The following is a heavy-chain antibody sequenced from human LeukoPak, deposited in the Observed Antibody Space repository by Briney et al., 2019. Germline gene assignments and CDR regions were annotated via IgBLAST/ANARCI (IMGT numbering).Heavy chain of an antibody. CDR3: ARAMKYQLLDDAFDI. D-gene: IGHD2-2*01. CDR1: GGTFSSYA. Sequence: GASVKVSCKASGGTFSSYAISWVRQAPGQGLEWMGGIIPIFGTANYAQKFQGRVTITADESTSTAYMELSSLRSEDTAVYYCARAMKYQLLDDAFDIWGQGTMVTVSS. CDR2: IIPIFGTA. V-gene: IGHV1-69*13. J-gene: IGHJ3*02.